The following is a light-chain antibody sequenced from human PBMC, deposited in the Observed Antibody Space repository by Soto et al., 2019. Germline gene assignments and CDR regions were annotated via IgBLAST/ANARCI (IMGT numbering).Light chain of an antibody. V-gene: IGKV3-20*01. CDR3: QHYGPPRYT. CDR1: QSVSSNF. J-gene: IGKJ2*01. CDR2: GAS. Sequence: EIVLTQSPGILSLSPGERATLSCRASQSVSSNFLAWYQQKPGQPPRLLMYGASSRATSIPDRFSGSGSGTDFTLTISRLEPEDFAVYYCQHYGPPRYTFGQGTKLEIK.